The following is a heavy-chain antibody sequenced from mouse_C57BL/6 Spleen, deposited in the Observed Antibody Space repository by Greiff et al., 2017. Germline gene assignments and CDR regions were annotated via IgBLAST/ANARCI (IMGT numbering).Heavy chain of an antibody. CDR1: GFTFSNYW. CDR2: IRLKSDNYAT. V-gene: IGHV6-3*01. J-gene: IGHJ3*01. CDR3: TVEGIWFAY. Sequence: EVKLVESGGGLVQPGGSMKLSCVASGFTFSNYWMNWVRQSPEKGLEWVAQIRLKSDNYATHYAESVKGRFTISRDDSKSSVYLQMNNLRAEDTGIYCCTVEGIWFAYWGQGTLVTVSA.